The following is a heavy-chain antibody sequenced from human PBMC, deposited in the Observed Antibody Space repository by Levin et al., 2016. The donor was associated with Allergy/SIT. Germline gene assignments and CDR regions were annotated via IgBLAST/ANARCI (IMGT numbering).Heavy chain of an antibody. V-gene: IGHV1-18*01. D-gene: IGHD2-2*01. CDR3: ARPLGYCSSTSCYEGPFDY. CDR1: GYTFTSYG. J-gene: IGHJ4*02. Sequence: ASVKVSCKASGYTFTSYGISWVRQAPGQGLEWMGWISAYNGNTNYAQKLQGRVTMTTDTSTSTAYMELRSLRSDDTAVYYCARPLGYCSSTSCYEGPFDYWGQGTLVTVSS. CDR2: ISAYNGNT.